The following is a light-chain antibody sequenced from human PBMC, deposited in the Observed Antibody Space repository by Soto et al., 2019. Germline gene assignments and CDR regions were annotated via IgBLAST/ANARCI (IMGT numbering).Light chain of an antibody. CDR2: GAS. CDR1: QSVSSNY. V-gene: IGKV3-20*01. J-gene: IGKJ1*01. CDR3: QQYATSPRT. Sequence: PGERATLSCRASQSVSSNYLAWYQQKRGQAPRLLIYGASSRATGIPTRFSGSGSGTDFTLTISRLEPEDFAVYYCQQYATSPRTFGQGTQVEI.